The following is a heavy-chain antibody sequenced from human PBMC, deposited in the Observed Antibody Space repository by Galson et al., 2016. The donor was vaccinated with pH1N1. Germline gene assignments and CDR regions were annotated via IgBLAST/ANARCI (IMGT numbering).Heavy chain of an antibody. CDR2: IYWDDDK. J-gene: IGHJ4*02. Sequence: PALVKPTQTLTLTCTFSGFSFTTSGVGVGWIRQPPGKALEWLALIYWDDDKRYGPSLKSRLTITKDTSKNQVVLTMTNMEPVDAATYYCAHKPNYGGNVCDYWGQGTLVTGSS. CDR1: GFSFTTSGVG. CDR3: AHKPNYGGNVCDY. V-gene: IGHV2-5*05. D-gene: IGHD4-23*01.